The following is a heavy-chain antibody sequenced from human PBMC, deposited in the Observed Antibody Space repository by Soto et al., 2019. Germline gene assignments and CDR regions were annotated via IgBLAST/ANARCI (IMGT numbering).Heavy chain of an antibody. J-gene: IGHJ4*02. Sequence: SVKVSCKASAGTFGSNPISWMRQAPGQGLEWLGGTIPTVGAGSYAQRFQGRVTITADKSTNTAYMELSNLRPEDTAVYYCARRQSNGYNRYFESWGKGTLVT. V-gene: IGHV1-69*06. CDR1: AGTFGSNP. CDR3: ARRQSNGYNRYFES. D-gene: IGHD5-12*01. CDR2: TIPTVGAG.